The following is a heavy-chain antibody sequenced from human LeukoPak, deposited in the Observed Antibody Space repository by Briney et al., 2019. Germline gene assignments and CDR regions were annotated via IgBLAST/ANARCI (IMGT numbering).Heavy chain of an antibody. CDR3: ARGYYGSGSYYSTTNWFDP. Sequence: EASVKVSCKASGGTFSSYAISWVRQAPGQGLEWMGGIIPIFGTANYAQKFQGRVTITADESTSTAYMELSSLRSEDTAVYYCARGYYGSGSYYSTTNWFDPWGQGTLVTVSS. V-gene: IGHV1-69*13. CDR2: IIPIFGTA. J-gene: IGHJ5*02. CDR1: GGTFSSYA. D-gene: IGHD3-10*01.